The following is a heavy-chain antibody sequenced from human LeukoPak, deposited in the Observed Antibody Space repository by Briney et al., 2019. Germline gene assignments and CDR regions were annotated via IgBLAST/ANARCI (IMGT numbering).Heavy chain of an antibody. V-gene: IGHV3-23*01. CDR1: GFTFSSYA. Sequence: GGSLRLSCAASGFTFSSYAISWVRQAPGKGLEWGSAISGSGGSTYYADSVKGRLNISRDNSKNTLYLQMNSLRAEDTAVYYCAKDLGLWFGETLFDYWGQGTLVTVSS. CDR2: ISGSGGST. J-gene: IGHJ4*02. D-gene: IGHD3-10*01. CDR3: AKDLGLWFGETLFDY.